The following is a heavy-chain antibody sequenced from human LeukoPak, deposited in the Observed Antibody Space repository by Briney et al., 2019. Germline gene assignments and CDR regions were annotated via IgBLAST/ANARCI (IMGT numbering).Heavy chain of an antibody. CDR3: ARVQVGTTTLFGWFDP. J-gene: IGHJ5*02. D-gene: IGHD1-26*01. CDR1: GVTFSAYS. CDR2: ISRSSSYI. Sequence: GGSLRLSCAASGVTFSAYSMNWVRHAPGKGLEWVSSISRSSSYIYYADSMKGRFTISRENAKNSLYLQMNSLRAEDTAVYYCARVQVGTTTLFGWFDPWGQGTLVTVPS. V-gene: IGHV3-21*01.